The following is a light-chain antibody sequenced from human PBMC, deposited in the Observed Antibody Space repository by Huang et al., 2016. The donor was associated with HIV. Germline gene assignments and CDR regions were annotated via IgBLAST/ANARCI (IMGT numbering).Light chain of an antibody. CDR3: QQYHKLPLT. CDR2: DAS. V-gene: IGKV1-33*01. CDR1: QDINIY. Sequence: DIQMTQSPSSLSASVGDRGTITCQANQDINIYLNWYQQKPEKAPELLIYDASNLKTGDPSRFRGSGSGTDFTFTISSLQPEDIATYYCQQYHKLPLTFGGGTKVEIK. J-gene: IGKJ4*01.